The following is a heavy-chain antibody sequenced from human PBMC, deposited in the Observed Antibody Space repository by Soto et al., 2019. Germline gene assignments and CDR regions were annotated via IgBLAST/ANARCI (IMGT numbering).Heavy chain of an antibody. V-gene: IGHV4-39*01. D-gene: IGHD6-6*01. CDR2: IYYSGNT. Sequence: SETLSITCTASRATLNSSTYYWSWIRQPPGRGPEWIGSIYYSGNTYYKPSLKSRVSISIDTSRNQFSLKLTSVTAADTGAYYCASSSHFHYWGPGILVTVSS. CDR1: RATLNSSTYY. CDR3: ASSSHFHY. J-gene: IGHJ4*02.